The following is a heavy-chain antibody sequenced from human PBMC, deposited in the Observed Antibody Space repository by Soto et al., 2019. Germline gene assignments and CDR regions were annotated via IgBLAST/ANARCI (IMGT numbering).Heavy chain of an antibody. J-gene: IGHJ6*02. CDR1: GYTFTSYG. Sequence: QVQLVQSGAEVKKPGASVKVSCKASGYTFTSYGISWVRQAPGQGLEWMGWISAYNGNTNYAQKPQXXXTXPTDTSTSTAYMELRSLRSDDTAVYYCASFSIAAADPYGMDVWGQGTTVTVSS. V-gene: IGHV1-18*01. D-gene: IGHD6-13*01. CDR2: ISAYNGNT. CDR3: ASFSIAAADPYGMDV.